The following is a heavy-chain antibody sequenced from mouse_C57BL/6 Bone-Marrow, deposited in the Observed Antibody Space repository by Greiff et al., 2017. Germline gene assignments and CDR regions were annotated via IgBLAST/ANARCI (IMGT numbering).Heavy chain of an antibody. D-gene: IGHD3-3*01. V-gene: IGHV1-26*01. CDR1: GYTFTDYY. Sequence: VQLQQSGPELVKPGASVKISCKASGYTFTDYYMNWVKQSHGKSLEWIGDINPNNGGTSYNQKFKGKATLTVDKSSSTAYMELRSPTSEDSAVYYCARRAYFDYWGQGTTLTVSS. CDR2: INPNNGGT. CDR3: ARRAYFDY. J-gene: IGHJ2*01.